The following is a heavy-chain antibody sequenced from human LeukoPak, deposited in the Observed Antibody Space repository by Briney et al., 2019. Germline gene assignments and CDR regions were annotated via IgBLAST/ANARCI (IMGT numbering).Heavy chain of an antibody. Sequence: SETLSLTCTVSGGSISSYYWSWVRQPPGKGLEWIGFVYYTGSTNYSPSLKSRVTISVDTSKNQFSLKLSSVTAADTAVYYCARRTDTRGYRRFDYWGQGTLVTVSS. CDR2: VYYTGST. D-gene: IGHD5-18*01. CDR3: ARRTDTRGYRRFDY. CDR1: GGSISSYY. V-gene: IGHV4-59*12. J-gene: IGHJ4*02.